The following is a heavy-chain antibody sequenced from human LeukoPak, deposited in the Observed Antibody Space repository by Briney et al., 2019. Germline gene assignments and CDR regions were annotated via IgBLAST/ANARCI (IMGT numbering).Heavy chain of an antibody. Sequence: SETLSLTCTVSGGSISSGDYYWSWIRQPPGKGLEWIGYIYYSGSTYYNPSLKSRVTISVDTSKNQFSLKLSSVTAADTAVYYCARDGGERKYYSNYPEYYFDYWGQGTLVTVSS. CDR3: ARDGGERKYYSNYPEYYFDY. CDR1: GGSISSGDYY. CDR2: IYYSGST. D-gene: IGHD4-11*01. V-gene: IGHV4-30-4*01. J-gene: IGHJ4*02.